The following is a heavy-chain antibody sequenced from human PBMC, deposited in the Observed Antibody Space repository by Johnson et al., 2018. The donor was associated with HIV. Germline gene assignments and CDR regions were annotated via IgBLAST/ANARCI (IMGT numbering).Heavy chain of an antibody. J-gene: IGHJ3*02. CDR1: GFTFSSYG. D-gene: IGHD4-23*01. CDR3: VREIQSYGGNFGGAFDI. CDR2: ICYDGSNK. V-gene: IGHV3-33*01. Sequence: VQLVESGGGVVQPGRSLRLSCAASGFTFSSYGMHWVRQAPGTGLEWVAVICYDGSNKYYADSVKGRFTISRDNSKNTLYLQMNSRRAEDTDVYYCVREIQSYGGNFGGAFDIWGQGTMVTVSS.